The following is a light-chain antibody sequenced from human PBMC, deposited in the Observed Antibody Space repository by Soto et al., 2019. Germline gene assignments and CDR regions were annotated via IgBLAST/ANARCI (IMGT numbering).Light chain of an antibody. CDR1: EGISIA. V-gene: IGKV1D-13*01. Sequence: AIQLTQSPSSLSASVGDSVTITWLAIEGISIALAWYQQTPGRAPKLLIYDASTLASGVPSRFSGSRSGTDFTLTISSLQSEDFAIYYCQQYNKWPRTFGQGTKVDIK. J-gene: IGKJ1*01. CDR2: DAS. CDR3: QQYNKWPRT.